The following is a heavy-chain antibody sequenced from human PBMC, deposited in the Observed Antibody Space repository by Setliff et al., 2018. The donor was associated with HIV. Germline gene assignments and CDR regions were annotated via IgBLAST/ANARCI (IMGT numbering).Heavy chain of an antibody. D-gene: IGHD3-10*01. Sequence: SVKVSCKASGNTFSSYGITWVRQAPGRGLEWMGGIIPAFGRANYAQKFQGRVTITTDESTTTVFMELTGLRSEDTAVYYCARGTNYYDSHSFPQYYYNAMDVWGQGTTVTVSS. J-gene: IGHJ6*02. CDR2: IIPAFGRA. CDR3: ARGTNYYDSHSFPQYYYNAMDV. CDR1: GNTFSSYG. V-gene: IGHV1-69*05.